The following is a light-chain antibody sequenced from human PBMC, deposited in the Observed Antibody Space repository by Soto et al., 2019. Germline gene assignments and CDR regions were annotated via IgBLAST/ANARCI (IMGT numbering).Light chain of an antibody. CDR1: QSISTS. J-gene: IGKJ2*01. CDR3: LQTYTVPRT. Sequence: DIQMTQSPSSLSASVGDRVTITCRASQSISTSLCWFQQKPGRAPKLLISDASTLQSGVPSRFSGSGFGTDFTLPISSLQPEDFAAYYCLQTYTVPRTFGQGTNRDIK. CDR2: DAS. V-gene: IGKV1-39*01.